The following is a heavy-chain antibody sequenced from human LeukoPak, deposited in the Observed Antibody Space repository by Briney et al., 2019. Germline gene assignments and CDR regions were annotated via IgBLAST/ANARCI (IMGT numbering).Heavy chain of an antibody. D-gene: IGHD3-22*01. J-gene: IGHJ4*02. CDR1: GFTFSSYG. CDR3: ARGYRSSGYHLAYYFDY. CDR2: IWYDGSNK. Sequence: GGSLRLSCAASGFTFSSYGMHWVRQAPGKGLEWVAVIWYDGSNKYYADSVKGRFTISRDNSKNTLYLQMNSLRAEDTAVYYCARGYRSSGYHLAYYFDYWGQGTLVTVSS. V-gene: IGHV3-33*01.